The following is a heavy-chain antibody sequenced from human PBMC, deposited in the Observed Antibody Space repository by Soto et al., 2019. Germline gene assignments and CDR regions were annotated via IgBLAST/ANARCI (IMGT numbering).Heavy chain of an antibody. CDR3: ARQYSYLYYFDY. CDR1: GGSISSTDHY. J-gene: IGHJ4*02. V-gene: IGHV4-39*01. Sequence: SATLSLTCTVSGGSISSTDHYWGWIRQPPGKGLEWLGSIYYAGSTFHNPSLKRRATISVDTSRNQFSLRLSSVNAADTAVYYCARQYSYLYYFDYWGQGTLVTVSS. D-gene: IGHD5-18*01. CDR2: IYYAGST.